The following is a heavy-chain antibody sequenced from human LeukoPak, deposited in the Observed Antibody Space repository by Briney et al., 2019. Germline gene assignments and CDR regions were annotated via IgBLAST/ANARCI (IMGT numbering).Heavy chain of an antibody. J-gene: IGHJ6*03. CDR3: ASTGRRDGYSADYYYYYMDV. CDR2: ISGSGGST. D-gene: IGHD5-24*01. CDR1: GFTFSSYA. V-gene: IGHV3-23*01. Sequence: PGGSLRLSCAASGFTFSSYAMSWVRQAPGKGLEWVSAISGSGGSTYYADSVKGRFTISRDNSKNTLYLQMNSLRAEDTAVYYCASTGRRDGYSADYYYYYMDVWGKGTTVTVSS.